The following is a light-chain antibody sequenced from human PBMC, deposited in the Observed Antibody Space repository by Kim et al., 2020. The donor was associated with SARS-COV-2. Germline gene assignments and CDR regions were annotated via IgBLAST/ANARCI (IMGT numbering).Light chain of an antibody. CDR2: KAS. J-gene: IGKJ1*01. CDR3: QQYYSDWT. Sequence: DVQMTQSPSTLSASVGDRVTITCRASQSISSWLAWYQQKPGKAPNLLIYKASSLESGVPSRFSGSGSGTEFTLSISSLQAEHFVTLFCQQYYSDWTFGQGTKVDIK. CDR1: QSISSW. V-gene: IGKV1-5*03.